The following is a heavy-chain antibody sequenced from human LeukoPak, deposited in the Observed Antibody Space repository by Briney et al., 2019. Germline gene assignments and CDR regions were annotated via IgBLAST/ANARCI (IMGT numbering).Heavy chain of an antibody. V-gene: IGHV3-21*01. CDR1: GFTFSSYS. Sequence: GGSLRLSCAASGFTFSSYSMNWVRQAPGKGLEWVSSISSSSSYIYYADSVKGRFTISRDNAKNSLYLQMNSLRAEDTAVYYCARVPGSCGYFLDYWGQGTLVTVSS. J-gene: IGHJ4*02. CDR3: ARVPGSCGYFLDY. D-gene: IGHD3-22*01. CDR2: ISSSSSYI.